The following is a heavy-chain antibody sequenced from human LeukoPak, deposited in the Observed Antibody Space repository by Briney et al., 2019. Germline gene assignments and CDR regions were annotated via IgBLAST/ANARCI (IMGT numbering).Heavy chain of an antibody. D-gene: IGHD6-13*01. J-gene: IGHJ6*03. Sequence: SETLSLTCAVYGGSFSGYYWSWIRQPPGKGLEWIGSIYYSGSTYYNPSLKSRVTISVDTSKNQFSLKLSSVTAADTAVYYCARHEVGSSSWYIYYYYYMDVWGKGTTVTVSS. CDR3: ARHEVGSSSWYIYYYYYMDV. CDR1: GGSFSGYY. CDR2: IYYSGST. V-gene: IGHV4-34*01.